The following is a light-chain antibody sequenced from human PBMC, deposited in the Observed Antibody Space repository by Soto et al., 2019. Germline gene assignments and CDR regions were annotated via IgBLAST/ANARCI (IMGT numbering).Light chain of an antibody. Sequence: QSALTQPASVSGSPGQSITISCTGTSSDVGGYNLVSWYQQQPGKAPKLMIYEGSQRPSGVSNRFSGSKSGNTASLTISGLQAEDEADYYCYSYAGRNLYVFGTGTKLTVL. J-gene: IGLJ1*01. CDR2: EGS. V-gene: IGLV2-23*01. CDR1: SSDVGGYNL. CDR3: YSYAGRNLYV.